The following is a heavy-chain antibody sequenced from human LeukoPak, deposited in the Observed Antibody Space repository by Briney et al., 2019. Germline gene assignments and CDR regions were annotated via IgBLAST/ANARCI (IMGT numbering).Heavy chain of an antibody. V-gene: IGHV1-8*01. CDR1: GYTFTSYD. CDR2: MNPNSGNT. Sequence: ASVKVSCKASGYTFTSYDINWVRQATGQGLEWMGWMNPNSGNTGYAQKFQGRVTMTRDTSISTAYMELSRLRSDDTAVYYCARVAEEWELRSRAFDIWGQGTMVTVSS. D-gene: IGHD1-26*01. J-gene: IGHJ3*02. CDR3: ARVAEEWELRSRAFDI.